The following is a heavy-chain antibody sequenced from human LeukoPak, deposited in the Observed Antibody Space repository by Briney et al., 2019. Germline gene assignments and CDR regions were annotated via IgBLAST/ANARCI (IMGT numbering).Heavy chain of an antibody. Sequence: SVNVSCKASGGTFSSYAISWVRQAPGQGPEWMGRIIPILGIANYAQKFQGRVTITADKSTSTAYMELSSLRSEDTAVYYCARDKGIAAAGAFDYWGQGTLVTVSS. CDR2: IIPILGIA. D-gene: IGHD6-13*01. CDR1: GGTFSSYA. CDR3: ARDKGIAAAGAFDY. V-gene: IGHV1-69*04. J-gene: IGHJ4*02.